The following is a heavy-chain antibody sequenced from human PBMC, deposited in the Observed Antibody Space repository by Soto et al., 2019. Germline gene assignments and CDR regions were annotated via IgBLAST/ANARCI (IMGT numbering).Heavy chain of an antibody. CDR2: MNPNSGNT. V-gene: IGHV1-8*01. J-gene: IGHJ6*02. CDR1: GYTFTSYD. Sequence: ASVKVSCKASGYTFTSYDINWVRQATGQGLEWMGWMNPNSGNTGYAQKFQGRVTMTRNTSISTAYMELSSLRSEDTAVYYCGSPFTRGWSGGSSYYGMDVWAQGPRPPVPS. D-gene: IGHD6-19*01. CDR3: GSPFTRGWSGGSSYYGMDV.